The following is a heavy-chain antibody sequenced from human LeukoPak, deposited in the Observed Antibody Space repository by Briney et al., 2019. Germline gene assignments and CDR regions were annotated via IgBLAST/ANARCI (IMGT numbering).Heavy chain of an antibody. J-gene: IGHJ4*02. V-gene: IGHV1-46*03. CDR2: INPSGGST. CDR1: GYTFTSYY. CDR3: ARDPRDDFWSGLVPAAYYFDY. D-gene: IGHD3-3*01. Sequence: ASVKVSCKASGYTFTSYYMHWVRQAPGQGLEWMGIINPSGGSTSYAQKFQGRVTMTRDTSTSTVYVELSSLRSEDTAVYYCARDPRDDFWSGLVPAAYYFDYWGQGTLVTVSS.